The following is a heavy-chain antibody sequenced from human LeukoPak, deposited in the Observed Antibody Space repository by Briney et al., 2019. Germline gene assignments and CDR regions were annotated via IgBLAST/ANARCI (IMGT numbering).Heavy chain of an antibody. Sequence: ASVKLSCKASGYTFTSYGISWVRHAPGQGLEWMGWISAYNGHTNYAQKLQGRVTMTTDTSTSTAYMELRSLRSDDTAVYYCARDRRYCSSTSCPNWFDPWGEGTLVTVSS. D-gene: IGHD2-2*01. J-gene: IGHJ5*02. CDR3: ARDRRYCSSTSCPNWFDP. V-gene: IGHV1-18*01. CDR2: ISAYNGHT. CDR1: GYTFTSYG.